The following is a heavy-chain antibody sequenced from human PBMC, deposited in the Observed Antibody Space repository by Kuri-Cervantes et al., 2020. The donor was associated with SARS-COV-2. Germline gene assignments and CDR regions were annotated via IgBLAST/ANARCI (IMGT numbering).Heavy chain of an antibody. CDR2: INSDGSST. CDR3: ATLDGMDV. V-gene: IGHV3-74*01. CDR1: GFTFSSYW. Sequence: GESLKISCAASGFTFSSYWVRWVRQAPGKGLVWVSRINSDGSSTSYADSVKGRFTISRDNAKNTLYLQMNSLRAEDTAVYYCATLDGMDVWGQGTTVTVSS. J-gene: IGHJ6*02.